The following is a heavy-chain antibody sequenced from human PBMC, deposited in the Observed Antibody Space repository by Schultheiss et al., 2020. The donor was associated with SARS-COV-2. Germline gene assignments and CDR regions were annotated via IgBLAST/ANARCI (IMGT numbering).Heavy chain of an antibody. V-gene: IGHV3-21*01. Sequence: GESLKISCAASGFTFSSYGMHWVRQAPGKGLEWVSAISGSGGSTYYADSVKGRFTISRDNAKNSLYLQMNSLRAEDTAVYYCARVGYQLLLGSMDVWGQGTTVTVSS. CDR3: ARVGYQLLLGSMDV. CDR1: GFTFSSYG. D-gene: IGHD2-2*01. CDR2: ISGSGGST. J-gene: IGHJ6*02.